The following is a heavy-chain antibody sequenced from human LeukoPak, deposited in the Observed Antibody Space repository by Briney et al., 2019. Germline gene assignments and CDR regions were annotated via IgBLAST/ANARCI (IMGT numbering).Heavy chain of an antibody. J-gene: IGHJ4*02. CDR2: INLSGGST. D-gene: IGHD3-22*01. Sequence: ASVKVSCKASGYTFTSYYMHWVRQAPGQGLEWMGIINLSGGSTSYAQKFQGRVTMTRDMSTSTVYMELSSLRSEDTAVYYCARGLDYYDSSGYSIDYWGQGTLVTVSS. CDR3: ARGLDYYDSSGYSIDY. V-gene: IGHV1-46*01. CDR1: GYTFTSYY.